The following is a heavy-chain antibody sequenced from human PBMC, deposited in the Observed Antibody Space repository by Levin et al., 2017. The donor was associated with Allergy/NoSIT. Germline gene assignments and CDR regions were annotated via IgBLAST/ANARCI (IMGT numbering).Heavy chain of an antibody. Sequence: SETLSLTCTVSGGSISSSSYYWGWIRQPPGKGLEWIGSIYYSGSTYYNPSLKSRVTISVDTSKNQFSLKLSSVTAADTAVYYCARHRGRTNLGYCTGGVCYTFWFDPWGQGTLVTVSS. CDR2: IYYSGST. CDR1: GGSISSSSYY. J-gene: IGHJ5*02. D-gene: IGHD2-8*02. CDR3: ARHRGRTNLGYCTGGVCYTFWFDP. V-gene: IGHV4-39*01.